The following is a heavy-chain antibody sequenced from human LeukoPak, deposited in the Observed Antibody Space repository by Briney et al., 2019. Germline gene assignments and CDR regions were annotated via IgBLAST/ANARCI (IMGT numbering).Heavy chain of an antibody. V-gene: IGHV4-34*01. CDR3: ASAALNSSSWYGKEYYFDY. J-gene: IGHJ4*02. Sequence: PSETLSLTCAVYGGSFSGYYWSWIRQPPGKGLEWIGEINHSGSTNYNPSLKSRVTISVDTSKNQFSLKLSSVTAADTAVYYCASAALNSSSWYGKEYYFDYWGQGTLVTVSS. CDR1: GGSFSGYY. CDR2: INHSGST. D-gene: IGHD6-13*01.